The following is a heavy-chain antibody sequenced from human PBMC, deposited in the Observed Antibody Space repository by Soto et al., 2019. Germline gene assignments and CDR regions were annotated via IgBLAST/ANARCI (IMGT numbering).Heavy chain of an antibody. D-gene: IGHD3-10*01. Sequence: VGSLRLSGAASGFTFSNYAMTWVRQAPGKGLEWVSGLNGSGGSTSSADSVKGRFAISRDNSKNTLYLQMNSLRDGDTAEYYCARGFSAGKGSPPDYWGQGTLVTVSS. CDR1: GFTFSNYA. CDR3: ARGFSAGKGSPPDY. V-gene: IGHV3-23*01. CDR2: LNGSGGST. J-gene: IGHJ4*02.